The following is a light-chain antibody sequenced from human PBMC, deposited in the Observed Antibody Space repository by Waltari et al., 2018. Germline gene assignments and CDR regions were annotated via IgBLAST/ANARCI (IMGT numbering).Light chain of an antibody. V-gene: IGKV2-30*01. CDR3: MQATHWPVT. Sequence: DVGLTQSPLSLPVTLGQPASLSCRSSQSLVSTDGISYLNWFHQMPGQAPRRLIYKVSNRDSGVPDRFSGSGSGTDFTLMISSVEADDVGVYFCMQATHWPVTFGQGTRLEIK. J-gene: IGKJ5*01. CDR2: KVS. CDR1: QSLVSTDGISY.